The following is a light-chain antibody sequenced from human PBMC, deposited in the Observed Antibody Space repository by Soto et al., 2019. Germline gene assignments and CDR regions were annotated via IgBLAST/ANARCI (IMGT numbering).Light chain of an antibody. CDR3: QSYYSSLPGPVV. CDR1: SSNIGAGYD. V-gene: IGLV1-40*01. Sequence: QSVLTQPPSVSGAPGQRVTISCTGSSSNIGAGYDVHWYQQLPGTAPKLLIYGNSNRPSGVPDRFSGSKSGTSASLAITGLQAEDEADYYFQSYYSSLPGPVVFGGGTKVTVL. J-gene: IGLJ2*01. CDR2: GNS.